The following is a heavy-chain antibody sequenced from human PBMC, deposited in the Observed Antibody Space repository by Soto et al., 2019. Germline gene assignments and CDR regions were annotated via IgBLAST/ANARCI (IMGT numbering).Heavy chain of an antibody. CDR1: GYTFTSYY. Sequence: ASVKVSCKASGYTFTSYYMHWVRQAPGQGLEWMGIINPSGDSTSYAQKFQGRVTMTRDTSTSTAYMELRSLRSDDTAVYYCASSNIAAAPYGMDVWGQGTTVTVSS. CDR3: ASSNIAAAPYGMDV. V-gene: IGHV1-46*01. D-gene: IGHD6-13*01. J-gene: IGHJ6*02. CDR2: INPSGDST.